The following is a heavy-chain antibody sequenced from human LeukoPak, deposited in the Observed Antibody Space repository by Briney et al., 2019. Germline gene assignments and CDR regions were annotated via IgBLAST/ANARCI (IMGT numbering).Heavy chain of an antibody. CDR2: ISSCGNT. CDR1: GFTVRSNY. V-gene: IGHV3-66*03. Sequence: GGSLRLSCAASGFTVRSNYMSWVRQAPGKGLECVSFISSCGNTYYADSVKGRFTISRDKSKNTLYLQMNSLRAEDTAVYYCARVRYSSSSYSNYYMDVWGKGTTVTVSS. CDR3: ARVRYSSSSYSNYYMDV. D-gene: IGHD6-13*01. J-gene: IGHJ6*03.